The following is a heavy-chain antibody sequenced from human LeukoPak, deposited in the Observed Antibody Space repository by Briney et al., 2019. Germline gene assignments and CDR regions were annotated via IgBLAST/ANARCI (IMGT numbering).Heavy chain of an antibody. CDR2: ISAYNGDT. V-gene: IGHV1-18*01. J-gene: IGHJ2*01. Sequence: AAVKVSCKASGYMSTSLGINWVRQAPGQGLEWMRWISAYNGDTNYAQKVQGRVTMTTATSTSTVYMELRSLRSDDTAVYYCARCRASLRTPPYWYFDLWGRGTLVTVSS. D-gene: IGHD5/OR15-5a*01. CDR3: ARCRASLRTPPYWYFDL. CDR1: GYMSTSLG.